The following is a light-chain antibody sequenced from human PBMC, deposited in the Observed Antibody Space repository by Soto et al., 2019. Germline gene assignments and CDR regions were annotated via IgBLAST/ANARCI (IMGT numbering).Light chain of an antibody. Sequence: DIQMTQSPSSLSASVGDRVTITCRASQSIVTYLNWYLQKPGKAPKLLIYAASNLQSGVPSRFSGGGSGTDFTLTISSLXPEDFATYFCQQSYSTPPWTFGQGTKVDIK. CDR1: QSIVTY. CDR3: QQSYSTPPWT. J-gene: IGKJ1*01. CDR2: AAS. V-gene: IGKV1-39*01.